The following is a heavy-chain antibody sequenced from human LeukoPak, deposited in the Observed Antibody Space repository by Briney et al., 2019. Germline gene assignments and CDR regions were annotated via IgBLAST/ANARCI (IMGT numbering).Heavy chain of an antibody. V-gene: IGHV4-4*07. CDR1: GGSISSYY. CDR2: IYTSGST. D-gene: IGHD2-2*01. J-gene: IGHJ3*02. Sequence: SETLSLTCTVSGGSISSYYWSWIRQPAGKGLEWIGRIYTSGSTNYNPSLKSRVTMSVDTSKNQFSLKLSSVTAADTAVYYCARDRPTNQLLFLPDAFDIWGQGTMVTVSS. CDR3: ARDRPTNQLLFLPDAFDI.